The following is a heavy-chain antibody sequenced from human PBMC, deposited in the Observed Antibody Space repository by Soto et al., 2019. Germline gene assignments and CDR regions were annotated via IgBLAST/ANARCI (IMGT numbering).Heavy chain of an antibody. V-gene: IGHV4-39*01. CDR2: IYYSGST. CDR1: GGSISSSSYY. Sequence: PSETLSLTCTVSGGSISSSSYYWGWIRQPPGKGLEWIGSIYYSGSTYYNPSLKSRVTISVDTSKNQFSLKLSSVTAADTAVYYCARHGGYCSGGSCYQYYYYYYMDVWGKGTTVTVSS. D-gene: IGHD2-15*01. J-gene: IGHJ6*03. CDR3: ARHGGYCSGGSCYQYYYYYYMDV.